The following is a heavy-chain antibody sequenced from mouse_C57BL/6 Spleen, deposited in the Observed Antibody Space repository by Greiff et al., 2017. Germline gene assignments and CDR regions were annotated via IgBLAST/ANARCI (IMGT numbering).Heavy chain of an antibody. Sequence: VQLQQSGPELVKPGASVKIPCKASGYTFTDYNMDWVKQSHGKSLEWIGDINPNNGGTIYNQKFKGKATLTVDKSSSTAYMEPRSLTSEDTAVYYCARSYGNWFAYWGQGTLVTVSA. CDR3: ARSYGNWFAY. CDR2: INPNNGGT. V-gene: IGHV1-18*01. J-gene: IGHJ3*01. CDR1: GYTFTDYN. D-gene: IGHD2-10*02.